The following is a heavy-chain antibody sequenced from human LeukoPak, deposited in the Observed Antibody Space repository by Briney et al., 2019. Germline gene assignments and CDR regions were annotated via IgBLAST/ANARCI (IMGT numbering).Heavy chain of an antibody. V-gene: IGHV4-61*01. D-gene: IGHD4-23*01. J-gene: IGHJ4*02. CDR2: IHYSGSA. Sequence: PSETLSLTCTVSGGSVSSGSYYWSWIRQPPGRGLEWIAYIHYSGSAAYNPSLKSRVTISRDMSTNQFSLKMTSVTAAVTAVCFCARDMGAPDYGSYSVDYWGQGTLVTVSS. CDR1: GGSVSSGSYY. CDR3: ARDMGAPDYGSYSVDY.